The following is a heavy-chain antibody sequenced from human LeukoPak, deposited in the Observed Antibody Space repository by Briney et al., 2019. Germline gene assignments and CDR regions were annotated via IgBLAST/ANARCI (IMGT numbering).Heavy chain of an antibody. V-gene: IGHV3-64*02. CDR1: AFTFSSYS. CDR3: ARVGDNNFFDY. D-gene: IGHD2-21*02. CDR2: INEGGGRT. Sequence: GRCLRLAWAAAAFTFSSYSMDWVRQAAGKGMEYVSAINEGGGRTYYAESVEGRFTISRDNYKNTMYLQMGSLRVDDMAVYYCARVGDNNFFDYWGQGTLVTVSS. J-gene: IGHJ4*02.